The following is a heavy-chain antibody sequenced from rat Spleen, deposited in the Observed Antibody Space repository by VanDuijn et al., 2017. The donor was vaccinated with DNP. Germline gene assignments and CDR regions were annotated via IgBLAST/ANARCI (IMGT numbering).Heavy chain of an antibody. D-gene: IGHD1-11*01. CDR3: AKAGGYSPWFFDY. CDR1: GFTFSDSG. Sequence: EVQLVESGADLVQPGRSLKLSCAASGFTFSDSGMHWIRQAPTKGLEWVTSISPSGGGTYYRDSVKGRFTISRDNANRTLYLQMDSLMSEETATYYCAKAGGYSPWFFDYWGQGVMVTVSS. CDR2: ISPSGGGT. J-gene: IGHJ2*01. V-gene: IGHV5-19*01.